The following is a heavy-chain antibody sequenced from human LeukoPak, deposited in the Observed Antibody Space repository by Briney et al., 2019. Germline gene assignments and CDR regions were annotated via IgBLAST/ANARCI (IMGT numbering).Heavy chain of an antibody. Sequence: GGSLQISCQCSTYRFATYWIGWVRQMPGKGLEWMGIFFPDDSNSGYSPSFQGQVTISADKSISTAYLQWSSLKASDTAMYYCARKTGGDYNLFDYWGQGTLVTVSS. J-gene: IGHJ4*02. D-gene: IGHD4-17*01. V-gene: IGHV5-51*01. CDR2: FFPDDSNS. CDR3: ARKTGGDYNLFDY. CDR1: TYRFATYW.